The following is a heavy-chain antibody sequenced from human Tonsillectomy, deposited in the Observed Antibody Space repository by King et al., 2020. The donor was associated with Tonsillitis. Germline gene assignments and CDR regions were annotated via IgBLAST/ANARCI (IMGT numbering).Heavy chain of an antibody. J-gene: IGHJ6*02. V-gene: IGHV1-18*04. CDR2: ISAYNGNT. Sequence: QLVQSGAEVKKPGASVKVSCKASGYTFTSYGISWVRQAPGQGLEWMGWISAYNGNTNYAQKLQGRVTMNTDTSTSTAYMELRSLRSDDTAVYYCARAFRSLFGEYSDGMDVWGQGTTVTVSS. D-gene: IGHD2/OR15-2a*01. CDR1: GYTFTSYG. CDR3: ARAFRSLFGEYSDGMDV.